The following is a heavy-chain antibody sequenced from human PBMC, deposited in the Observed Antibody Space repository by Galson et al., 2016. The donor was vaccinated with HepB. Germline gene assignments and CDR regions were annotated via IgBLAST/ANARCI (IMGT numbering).Heavy chain of an antibody. J-gene: IGHJ4*02. CDR3: ARGGGHGFFDY. CDR2: IGGNGSPT. CDR1: GFTFYNYA. D-gene: IGHD3-10*01. Sequence: SLRLSCAASGFTFYNYAMDWVRQAPGGGLEWVAAIGGNGSPTYYADSVRGRFSISRHNSKNTLYLQMNSLRAEDTALYYCARGGGHGFFDYWGQGTQVTVSS. V-gene: IGHV3-23*01.